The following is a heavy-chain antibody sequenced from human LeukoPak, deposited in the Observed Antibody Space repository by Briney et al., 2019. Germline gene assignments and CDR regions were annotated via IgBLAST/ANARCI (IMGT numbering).Heavy chain of an antibody. Sequence: GGSLRLSCAASGFTFSSYAMTWVRQAPGKGLQWVSAVSGSGAHTYYADSVKGRFTISRDNSRDTLYLQMNSLRAGDTAVYYCAKPHFDDWGQGTLVTVSS. V-gene: IGHV3-23*01. J-gene: IGHJ4*02. CDR3: AKPHFDD. CDR1: GFTFSSYA. CDR2: VSGSGAHT.